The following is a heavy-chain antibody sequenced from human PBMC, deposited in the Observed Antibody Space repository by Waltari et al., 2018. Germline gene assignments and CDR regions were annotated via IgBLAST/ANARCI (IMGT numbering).Heavy chain of an antibody. J-gene: IGHJ4*02. CDR3: ARESRGSSGYFDY. V-gene: IGHV3-48*01. CDR2: ISSSSSTI. Sequence: EVQLVESGGGLVQPGGSLRLSCAASGFTFSRSSMNWVRQAPGKGLEWVSYISSSSSTIYYADSVKGRFTISRDNAKNSLYLQMNSLRAEDTAVYYCARESRGSSGYFDYWGQGTLVTVSS. D-gene: IGHD6-25*01. CDR1: GFTFSRSS.